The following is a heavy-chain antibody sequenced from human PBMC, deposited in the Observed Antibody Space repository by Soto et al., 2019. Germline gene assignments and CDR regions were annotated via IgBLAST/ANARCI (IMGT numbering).Heavy chain of an antibody. CDR1: GFTFSSYG. D-gene: IGHD3-22*01. CDR2: VSDDGSNK. CDR3: AKEWVYDSSGWSFDY. V-gene: IGHV3-30*18. Sequence: GGSLRLSCAASGFTFSSYGMHWVRQAPGKGLEWVAVVSDDGSNKYYADSVKGRFTISRDNSKNTPYLQMNSLRAEDTAVYYCAKEWVYDSSGWSFDYWGQGTLVTVSS. J-gene: IGHJ4*02.